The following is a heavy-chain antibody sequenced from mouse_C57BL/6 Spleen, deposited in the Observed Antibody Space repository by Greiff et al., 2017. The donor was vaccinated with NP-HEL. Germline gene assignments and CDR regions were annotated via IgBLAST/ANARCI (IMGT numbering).Heavy chain of an antibody. D-gene: IGHD2-4*01. CDR3: ARRMITTNWGSYYAMDY. V-gene: IGHV1-55*01. J-gene: IGHJ4*01. CDR1: GYTFTSYW. Sequence: QVQLQQPGAELVKPGASVKMSCKASGYTFTSYWITWVKQRPGQGLEWIGDIYPGSGSTNYNEKFKSKATLTVDTSSSTAYMQLSSLTSEDSAVYYCARRMITTNWGSYYAMDYWGQGTSVTVSS. CDR2: IYPGSGST.